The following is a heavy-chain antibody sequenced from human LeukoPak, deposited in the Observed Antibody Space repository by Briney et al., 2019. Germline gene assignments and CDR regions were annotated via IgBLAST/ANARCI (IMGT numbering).Heavy chain of an antibody. CDR1: GFTFNSYA. D-gene: IGHD4-11*01. CDR2: ISSYSSNI. Sequence: GGSLRLSCAASGFTFNSYAMNWVRQAPGKGLEWVSSISSYSSNIYYADSVKGRFTISRDIAKNSLYLQMNSLRVEDTAVYYCARVHLDYSDFDYWGQGTLVTVSS. CDR3: ARVHLDYSDFDY. J-gene: IGHJ4*02. V-gene: IGHV3-21*01.